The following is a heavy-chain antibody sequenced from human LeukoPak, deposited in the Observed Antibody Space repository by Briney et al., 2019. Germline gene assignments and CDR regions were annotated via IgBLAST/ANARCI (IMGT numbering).Heavy chain of an antibody. J-gene: IGHJ3*02. CDR1: GLTFSSYA. Sequence: PGGSLRLSCLASGLTFSSYAMHWVRQAPGKGLEWVAVMSYDGNNRYYTDSVKGRFTISRDNSKNTVYLQMNSLRAEDTAVYYCAKERVRGVIFDAFDIWGQGTMVTVSS. CDR2: MSYDGNNR. CDR3: AKERVRGVIFDAFDI. V-gene: IGHV3-30*18. D-gene: IGHD3-10*01.